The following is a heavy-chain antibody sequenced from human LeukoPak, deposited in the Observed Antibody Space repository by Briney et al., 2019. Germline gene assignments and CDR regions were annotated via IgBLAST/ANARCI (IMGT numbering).Heavy chain of an antibody. V-gene: IGHV3-33*08. Sequence: GGSLRLSCAASGFPFSSYGMHWVRQAPGKGLEWVAVIWYDGSNKYYADSVKGRFTISRDNSKNMLYLQMNSLRAEDTAVYYCARGNVGIGFYWYFDLWGRGTLVTVSS. D-gene: IGHD7-27*01. J-gene: IGHJ2*01. CDR2: IWYDGSNK. CDR3: ARGNVGIGFYWYFDL. CDR1: GFPFSSYG.